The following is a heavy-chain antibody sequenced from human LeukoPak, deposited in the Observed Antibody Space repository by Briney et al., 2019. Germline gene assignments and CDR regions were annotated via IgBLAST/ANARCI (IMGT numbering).Heavy chain of an antibody. Sequence: ASVKVSCKVSGYTLTELSMHWVRQAPGKGLEWMGGFDPEDGETIYAQKFQGRVTMTEDTSTDTAYMELSSLRSEDTAVYYCATLTITIFRVVINDYWGQGTLVTVSS. V-gene: IGHV1-24*01. CDR3: ATLTITIFRVVINDY. CDR2: FDPEDGET. J-gene: IGHJ4*02. CDR1: GYTLTELS. D-gene: IGHD3-3*01.